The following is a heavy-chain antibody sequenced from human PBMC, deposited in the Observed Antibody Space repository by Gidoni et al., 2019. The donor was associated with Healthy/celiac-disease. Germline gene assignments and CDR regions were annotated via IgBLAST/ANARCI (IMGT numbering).Heavy chain of an antibody. V-gene: IGHV3-15*01. Sequence: EVRLVGSGGGLVRLGGSRRLSCEAPGFTFRNALMSWVRQAPGKGLEWVVRIKSKTYGGTTYYAAPVKGRFTISIDDSNNTLYLQMNSLKPEDTAVSYCTTESGVVVIPGDYWGQGTLVTVSS. D-gene: IGHD2-21*01. CDR3: TTESGVVVIPGDY. CDR1: GFTFRNAL. J-gene: IGHJ4*02. CDR2: IKSKTYGGTT.